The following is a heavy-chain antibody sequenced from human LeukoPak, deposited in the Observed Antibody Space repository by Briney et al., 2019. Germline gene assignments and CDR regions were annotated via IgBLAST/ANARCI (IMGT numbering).Heavy chain of an antibody. Sequence: ASVKVSCKVSGYTLTELSMHWVRQAPGKGLEWMGGFDPEDGETIYAQKLQGRVTMTADTSTDTAYMELSGLRSEDTAVYYCATAERWFDPWGQGTLVTVSS. D-gene: IGHD1-1*01. V-gene: IGHV1-24*01. CDR1: GYTLTELS. J-gene: IGHJ5*02. CDR3: ATAERWFDP. CDR2: FDPEDGET.